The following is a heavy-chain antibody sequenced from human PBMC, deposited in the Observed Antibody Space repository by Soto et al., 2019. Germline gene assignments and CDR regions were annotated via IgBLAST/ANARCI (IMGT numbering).Heavy chain of an antibody. V-gene: IGHV1-46*01. CDR3: ARVPCGGDCLSGQWFFYYWMDV. J-gene: IGHJ6*01. D-gene: IGHD2-21*01. CDR2: LNPKGGES. Sequence: WERQAPGQDLEWVGILNPKGGESKYAQKFQGRVTMSMDTSTATVYMALRSLTSEDTAVYYCARVPCGGDCLSGQWFFYYWMDV.